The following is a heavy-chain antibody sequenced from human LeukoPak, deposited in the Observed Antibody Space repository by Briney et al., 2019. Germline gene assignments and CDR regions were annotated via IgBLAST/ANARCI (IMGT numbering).Heavy chain of an antibody. CDR3: ARAGLGYYGSGSYYRGHDAFDI. V-gene: IGHV3-30*19. Sequence: GRSLRLSCAASGFTFSSYGMHWVRQAPGKGLEWVAVISYDGSNKYYADSVKGRFTISRDNSKNTLYLQMNSLRAEDTAVYYCARAGLGYYGSGSYYRGHDAFDIWGQGTMVTVSS. CDR1: GFTFSSYG. CDR2: ISYDGSNK. D-gene: IGHD3-10*01. J-gene: IGHJ3*02.